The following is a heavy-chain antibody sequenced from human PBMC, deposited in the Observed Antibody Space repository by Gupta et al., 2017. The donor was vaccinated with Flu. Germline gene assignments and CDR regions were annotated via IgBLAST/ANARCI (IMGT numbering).Heavy chain of an antibody. V-gene: IGHV4-59*01. J-gene: IGHJ2*01. Sequence: SGRREPAEKGVGGIVYSFDTSNNNYTPSLKGRFTISRDTSKNQFSLKLTSVTAEDTSVYYCARGRKEATGWSYWDFDLWGRGSLVTVSS. CDR3: ARGRKEATGWSYWDFDL. CDR2: SFDTSNN. D-gene: IGHD6-19*01.